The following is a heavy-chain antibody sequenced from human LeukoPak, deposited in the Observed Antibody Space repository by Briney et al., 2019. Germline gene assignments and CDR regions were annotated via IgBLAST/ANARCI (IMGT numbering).Heavy chain of an antibody. J-gene: IGHJ3*01. Sequence: GGSLRLSCAASGFTLSSYSMNWVRQAPGKGLEWVSFISSSSNTIYYADSVKGRFTISRDNSKNTLYLQMNSLRPEDTAVCYCARGQHRWDYSHNLMSFWGQGTMVTVSS. CDR1: GFTLSSYS. V-gene: IGHV3-48*01. CDR3: ARGQHRWDYSHNLMSF. CDR2: ISSSSNTI. D-gene: IGHD4-11*01.